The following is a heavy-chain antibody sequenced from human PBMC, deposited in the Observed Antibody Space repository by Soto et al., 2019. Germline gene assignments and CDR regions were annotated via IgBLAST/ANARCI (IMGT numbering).Heavy chain of an antibody. J-gene: IGHJ4*02. CDR2: IYSSGST. Sequence: QVQLQESGPGLVKPSETLSLTCTVSGGSVSSGSYYWSWIRQPTGKGLEWIGYIYSSGSTNYNPSLKRRVTISLDRSKNQFSLRLCSVTAPDTAVYYCARPVSTGGYYFDYWGQGTLVTVSS. CDR1: GGSVSSGSYY. CDR3: ARPVSTGGYYFDY. D-gene: IGHD1-1*01. V-gene: IGHV4-61*01.